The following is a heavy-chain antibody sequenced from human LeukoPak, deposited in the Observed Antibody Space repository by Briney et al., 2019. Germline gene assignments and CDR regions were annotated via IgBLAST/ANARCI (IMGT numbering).Heavy chain of an antibody. CDR1: GYTFTGYY. CDR3: ARDSSYYDYVWGSQEFDY. V-gene: IGHV1-2*02. Sequence: ASVKVSCEASGYTFTGYYMHWVRQAPGQGLEWMGWINPNSGGTNYAQKFQGRVTMTRDTSISTAYMELSRLRSDDTAVYYCARDSSYYDYVWGSQEFDYWGQGTLVTVSS. J-gene: IGHJ4*02. CDR2: INPNSGGT. D-gene: IGHD3-16*01.